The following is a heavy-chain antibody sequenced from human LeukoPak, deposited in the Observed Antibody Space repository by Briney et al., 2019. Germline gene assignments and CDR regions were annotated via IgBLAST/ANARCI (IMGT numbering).Heavy chain of an antibody. D-gene: IGHD3-10*01. Sequence: GGSLRLSCAASGFTFSSYHMNWVRQAPGKGLEWVSSISSSSSYIYYADSVKGRFTISRDNAKNSLYLQMNSLRAEDTAVYYCARALLVRNAFYGMDVWGQGTTVTVSS. CDR1: GFTFSSYH. CDR2: ISSSSSYI. J-gene: IGHJ6*02. CDR3: ARALLVRNAFYGMDV. V-gene: IGHV3-21*01.